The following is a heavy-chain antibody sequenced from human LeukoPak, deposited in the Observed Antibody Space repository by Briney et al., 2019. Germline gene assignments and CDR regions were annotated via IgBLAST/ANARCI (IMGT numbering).Heavy chain of an antibody. CDR2: LYSSGDT. D-gene: IGHD6-19*01. CDR1: GGSISGYY. J-gene: IGHJ4*02. CDR3: ARGSSGSTKRYYFDS. Sequence: PLETLSLTCTVSGGSISGYYWNWVRQPADRRLEWSGRLYSSGDTYYNPSLKSRLTMSVDTSKNQFSLKLRSVTAADTAVYYCARGSSGSTKRYYFDSCGQGALVTVPS. V-gene: IGHV4-4*07.